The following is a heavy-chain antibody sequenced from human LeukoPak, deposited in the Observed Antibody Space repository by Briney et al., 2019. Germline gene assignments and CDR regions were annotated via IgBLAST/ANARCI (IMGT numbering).Heavy chain of an antibody. CDR3: ARDRFFGMDV. CDR1: GFTFSTYW. Sequence: GGSLRLSCAASGFTFSTYWMHWVRQAPGKGLVWVSRINTDGGSTTYADSMKGRFTISRDNAKNMLYLQMNSLRAEDTAVYYCARDRFFGMDVWGQGTTVTVSS. J-gene: IGHJ6*02. CDR2: INTDGGST. V-gene: IGHV3-74*01.